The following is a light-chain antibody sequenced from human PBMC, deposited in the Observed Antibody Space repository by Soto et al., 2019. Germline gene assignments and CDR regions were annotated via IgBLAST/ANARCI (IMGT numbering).Light chain of an antibody. CDR3: QQYGSSPST. V-gene: IGKV3-20*01. CDR2: GAS. CDR1: QSVSSSY. J-gene: IGKJ1*01. Sequence: EIVSTQSPGTLSLSPGERATLPCSASQSVSSSYLAWYQQKPGQAPRLLIYGASSRATGIPDRFSGSGSGTDFTLTISRLEPEDFAVYYCQQYGSSPSTFGQGTKVDI.